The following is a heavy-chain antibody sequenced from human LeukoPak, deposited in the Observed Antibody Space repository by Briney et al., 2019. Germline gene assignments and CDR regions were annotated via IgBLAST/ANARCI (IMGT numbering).Heavy chain of an antibody. Sequence: SETLSLTCTVSGGSISSSSYYWGWIRQPPGKGLEWIGSIYYSGSTNYNPSLKSRVTMSVDMSKNQFSLKLSSVTAADTAVYYCASYSGSYAYYGYWGQGTLVTVSS. CDR3: ASYSGSYAYYGY. J-gene: IGHJ4*02. V-gene: IGHV4-39*07. CDR1: GGSISSSSYY. CDR2: IYYSGST. D-gene: IGHD1-26*01.